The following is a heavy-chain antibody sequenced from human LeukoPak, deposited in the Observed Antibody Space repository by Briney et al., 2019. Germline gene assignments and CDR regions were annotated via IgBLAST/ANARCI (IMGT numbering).Heavy chain of an antibody. D-gene: IGHD4-17*01. V-gene: IGHV1-18*01. Sequence: ASVKVSCKASGYTFTSYGISWVRQAPGQGLEWMGWISAYNGNTNYAQKLQGRVTMTTDTSTSTAYMELRSLRSDDRAVYYCARDADYGDYVNYYYYYMDVWGKGTTVTVSS. CDR2: ISAYNGNT. J-gene: IGHJ6*03. CDR3: ARDADYGDYVNYYYYYMDV. CDR1: GYTFTSYG.